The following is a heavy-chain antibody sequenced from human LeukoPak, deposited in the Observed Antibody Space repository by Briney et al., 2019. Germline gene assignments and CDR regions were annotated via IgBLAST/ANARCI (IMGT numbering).Heavy chain of an antibody. CDR3: AKDTGSGWTFDY. D-gene: IGHD6-25*01. CDR1: GFTVSSNY. V-gene: IGHV3-53*05. J-gene: IGHJ4*02. Sequence: GGSLRLSCAASGFTVSSNYMSWVRQAPGKGLEWVSVIYSGGSTYYADSVKGRFTISRDNSKNSLYLQMNSLRTEDTALYYCAKDTGSGWTFDYWGQGTLVTVSS. CDR2: IYSGGST.